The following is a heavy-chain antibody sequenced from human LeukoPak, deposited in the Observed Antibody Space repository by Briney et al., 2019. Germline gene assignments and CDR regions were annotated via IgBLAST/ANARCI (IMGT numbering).Heavy chain of an antibody. J-gene: IGHJ4*02. D-gene: IGHD3-9*01. CDR3: ARDGGLRYFDWLLYPLDY. CDR1: GGSISSGGYY. CDR2: IYHSGST. Sequence: SETLSLTCTVSGGSISSGGYYWNWIRQPPGKGLEWIGYIYHSGSTYYNPSLKSRVTISVDRSKNQFSLILSSVTAADTAVYYCARDGGLRYFDWLLYPLDYWGQGTLVTVSS. V-gene: IGHV4-30-2*01.